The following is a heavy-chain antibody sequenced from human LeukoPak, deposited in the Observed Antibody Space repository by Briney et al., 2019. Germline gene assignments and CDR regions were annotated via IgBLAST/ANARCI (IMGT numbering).Heavy chain of an antibody. Sequence: GGSLRLSCAASGFTFSSYAMHWVRQAPGKGLEWVAVISYDGSNKYYADSVKGRFTISRDNSKNTLYLQMNSLRAEDTAVYYCASTYYYDSSGYPTAKTDAFDIWGQGTMVTVSS. CDR3: ASTYYYDSSGYPTAKTDAFDI. D-gene: IGHD3-22*01. J-gene: IGHJ3*02. CDR1: GFTFSSYA. V-gene: IGHV3-30-3*01. CDR2: ISYDGSNK.